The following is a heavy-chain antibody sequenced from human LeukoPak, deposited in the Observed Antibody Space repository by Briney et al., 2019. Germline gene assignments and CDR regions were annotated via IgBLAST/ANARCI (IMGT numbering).Heavy chain of an antibody. CDR2: INPNSGGT. CDR3: ARAGYSSGWYVFDY. V-gene: IGHV1-2*04. D-gene: IGHD6-19*01. J-gene: IGHJ4*02. Sequence: ASVTVSCKASGYTFTGYYMHWVRQAPGQGLEWMGWINPNSGGTNYAQKFQGWVTMTRDTSISTAYMELSRLRSDDTAVYYCARAGYSSGWYVFDYWGQGTLVTVSS. CDR1: GYTFTGYY.